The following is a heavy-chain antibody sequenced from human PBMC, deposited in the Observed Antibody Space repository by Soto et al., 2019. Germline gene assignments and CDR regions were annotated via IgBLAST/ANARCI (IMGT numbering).Heavy chain of an antibody. CDR3: ARGQLPAATTYFEF. D-gene: IGHD2-15*01. J-gene: IGHJ4*02. V-gene: IGHV3-33*01. Sequence: QVHLVESGGGVVQPGGSLRLSCAASGFTFSSYAIHWVRQAPGKGLEWVAIRWFDGSNKYYADSVKGRFSISRDNSKNTLFLQMDSLRAEDTAVYYCARGQLPAATTYFEFWGQGTLVIVSS. CDR2: RWFDGSNK. CDR1: GFTFSSYA.